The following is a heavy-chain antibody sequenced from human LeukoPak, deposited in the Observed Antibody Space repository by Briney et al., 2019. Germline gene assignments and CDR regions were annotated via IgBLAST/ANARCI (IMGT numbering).Heavy chain of an antibody. Sequence: ASVEVSCKASGYTFTGYYMHWVRQAPGQGLEWMGWINPNSGGTNYAQKFQGRVTMTRDTSISTAYMELSRLRSDDTAVYYCARPYCSGGSCYRSDTYFDYWGQGTLVTVSS. CDR1: GYTFTGYY. D-gene: IGHD2-15*01. CDR2: INPNSGGT. CDR3: ARPYCSGGSCYRSDTYFDY. J-gene: IGHJ4*02. V-gene: IGHV1-2*02.